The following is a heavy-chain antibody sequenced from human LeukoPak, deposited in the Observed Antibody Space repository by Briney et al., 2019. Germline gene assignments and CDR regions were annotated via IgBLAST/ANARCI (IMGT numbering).Heavy chain of an antibody. Sequence: GGSLRLSCAASGFTFSSYEMNWVRQAPGKGLEWVSYISSSGSTRYYAYSVKVRFTISRDNAKNSLYLEMNSLRAEETAVYYCGRDGDTIVGATWHFDYWGQGTLVTVSS. D-gene: IGHD1-26*01. CDR3: GRDGDTIVGATWHFDY. CDR1: GFTFSSYE. V-gene: IGHV3-48*03. J-gene: IGHJ4*02. CDR2: ISSSGSTR.